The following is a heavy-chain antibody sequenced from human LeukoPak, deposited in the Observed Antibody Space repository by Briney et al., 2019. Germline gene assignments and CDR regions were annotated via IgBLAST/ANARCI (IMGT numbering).Heavy chain of an antibody. CDR2: IGISGAST. J-gene: IGHJ3*02. CDR1: GFTFSSYA. Sequence: PGGSLRLSCSASGFTFSSYAMHWVRQAPGKGLEYVSAIGISGASTYYADSVKGRFTISRDNSKNTLYLHMSSLRTEDTAVYYCVRGSYGPDIWGQGTMVTVSS. V-gene: IGHV3-64D*09. CDR3: VRGSYGPDI. D-gene: IGHD3-16*01.